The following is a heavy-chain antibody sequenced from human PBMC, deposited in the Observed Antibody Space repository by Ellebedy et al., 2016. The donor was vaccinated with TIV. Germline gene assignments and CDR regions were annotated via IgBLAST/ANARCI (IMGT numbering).Heavy chain of an antibody. D-gene: IGHD3-10*01. CDR3: ARVPGFGELSSNVMDV. Sequence: GESLKISCQGSAYSFINYWIVWVRQMPGRGLEWMGIIDLSDSDTRYSPSFQGQVTISADRSVTTASLHFNSLKASDTAMYYCARVPGFGELSSNVMDVWGQGTTVTVSS. V-gene: IGHV5-51*01. CDR2: IDLSDSDT. CDR1: AYSFINYW. J-gene: IGHJ6*02.